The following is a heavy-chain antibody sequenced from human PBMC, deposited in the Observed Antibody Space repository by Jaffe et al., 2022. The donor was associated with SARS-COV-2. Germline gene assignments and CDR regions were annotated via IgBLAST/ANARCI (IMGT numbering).Heavy chain of an antibody. CDR2: IYRDDDK. J-gene: IGHJ4*02. V-gene: IGHV2-5*02. CDR1: GFSFRNSGVG. CDR3: VHNNYDILTGLSFYFDS. D-gene: IGHD3-9*01. Sequence: QITLEESGPTLVKPTQTLTLTCTFSGFSFRNSGVGVGWIRQPPGKALEWLALIYRDDDKRYSPSLKSRLTITKDTSKNQVFLTMTNMDPVDTATYYCVHNNYDILTGLSFYFDSWGQGTLVTVSS.